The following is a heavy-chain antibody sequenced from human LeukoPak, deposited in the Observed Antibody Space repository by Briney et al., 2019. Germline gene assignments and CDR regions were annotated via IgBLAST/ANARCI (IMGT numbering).Heavy chain of an antibody. V-gene: IGHV4-38-2*02. D-gene: IGHD1-26*01. CDR2: IYHSGST. CDR3: ARVGATYAFDI. Sequence: SETPSLTCTVSGYSISSGYYWGWIRQPPGKGLEWIVNIYHSGSTYYNPSLKSRVTISVDTSKNQFPLKVNSVTAADTAVYYCARVGATYAFDIWGQGTMVTVSS. J-gene: IGHJ3*02. CDR1: GYSISSGYY.